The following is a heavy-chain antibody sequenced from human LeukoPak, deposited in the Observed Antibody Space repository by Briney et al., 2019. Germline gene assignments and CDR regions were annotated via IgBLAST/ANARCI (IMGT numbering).Heavy chain of an antibody. CDR1: GGTFSSYA. J-gene: IGHJ6*02. CDR2: INTNTGNP. D-gene: IGHD6-13*01. V-gene: IGHV7-4-1*02. CDR3: ARDGSSSWYGYYYGMDV. Sequence: ASVKVPCKASGGTFSSYAISWVRQAPGQGLEWMGWINTNTGNPTYAQGFTGRFVFSLDTSVSTAYLQISSLKAEDTAVYYCARDGSSSWYGYYYGMDVWGQGTTVTVSS.